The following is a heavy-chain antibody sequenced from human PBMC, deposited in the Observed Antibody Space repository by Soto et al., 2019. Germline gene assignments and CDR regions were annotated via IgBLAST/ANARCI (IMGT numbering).Heavy chain of an antibody. CDR1: GGSISSGGYY. CDR3: ARARYSNYYYYGMDV. V-gene: IGHV4-31*03. J-gene: IGHJ6*02. CDR2: IYYSGST. D-gene: IGHD4-4*01. Sequence: QVQLQESGPGLVKPSQTLSLTCTVSGGSISSGGYYWSWIRQHPGKGLEWIGYIYYSGSTYYNPSLKSRVTISVDTSKNQFSLKPSSVTAADTAVYYCARARYSNYYYYGMDVWGQGTTVTVSS.